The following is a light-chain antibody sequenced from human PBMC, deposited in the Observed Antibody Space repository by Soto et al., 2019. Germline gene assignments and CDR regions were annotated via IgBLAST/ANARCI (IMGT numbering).Light chain of an antibody. Sequence: EIVMTQSPDTLSVFPGDRATLSCRASQSVSRNLAWYQQKPGQAPRLLIYGASTRATGIPARFSASGSGTELTLTISSLQSEDFALYYCQQYNNWPPVTFGGGTKVEIK. J-gene: IGKJ4*01. CDR1: QSVSRN. CDR3: QQYNNWPPVT. V-gene: IGKV3-15*01. CDR2: GAS.